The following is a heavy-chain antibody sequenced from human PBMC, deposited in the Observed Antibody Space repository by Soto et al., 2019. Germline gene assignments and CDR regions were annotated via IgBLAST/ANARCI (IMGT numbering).Heavy chain of an antibody. CDR2: VFHTGTT. D-gene: IGHD6-19*01. CDR1: GDSVSSPYY. CDR3: ARSAGWYAVHS. V-gene: IGHV4-4*02. Sequence: QVQLQESGPGLVKPSGTLSLTCAVSGDSVSSPYYWCWVRQPPGKGLEWIGEVFHTGTTSYNPSLRRRVPISMDKSNNQFSLDLASVTAADTAVYYCARSAGWYAVHSWGPGTLVIVSS. J-gene: IGHJ4*02.